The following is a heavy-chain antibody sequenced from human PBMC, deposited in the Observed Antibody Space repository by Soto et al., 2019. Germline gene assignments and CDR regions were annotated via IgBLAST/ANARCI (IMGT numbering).Heavy chain of an antibody. CDR3: ARGGNYLEY. V-gene: IGHV5-51*01. D-gene: IGHD6-25*01. CDR1: GYNFTSYW. Sequence: PVEPQKNSYKGAGYNFTSYWVAWVRQKPGKGLEWLGAVYGGDSDRRHNPTFQGQITMSVDKSSNTAYLQWSRLNASDTAMYYCARGGNYLEYWGQGVLVTVSS. J-gene: IGHJ4*02. CDR2: VYGGDSDR.